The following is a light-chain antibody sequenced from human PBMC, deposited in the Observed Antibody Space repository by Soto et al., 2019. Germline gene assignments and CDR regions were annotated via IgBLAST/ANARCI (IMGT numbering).Light chain of an antibody. Sequence: QSALIQPPSVSGSPGQSVTISCTGTSSDVGSYDYVSWYQQHPGTVPKPMIYNVNTRPSGVPDRFSGSKSGNTASMTISGLQAEDEADYHCCSYTLTYVFGTGTKVTVL. CDR3: CSYTLTYV. CDR1: SSDVGSYDY. CDR2: NVN. J-gene: IGLJ1*01. V-gene: IGLV2-11*01.